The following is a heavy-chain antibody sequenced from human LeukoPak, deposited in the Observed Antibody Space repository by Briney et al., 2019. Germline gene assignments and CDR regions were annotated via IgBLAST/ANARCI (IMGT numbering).Heavy chain of an antibody. Sequence: GGSLRLSCAASGFTFSSYSMNWVRQAPGKGLEWVSYISSSSSTIYCADSVKGRSTISRDNAKNSLYLQMNSLRAEDTAVYYCARDSYGSGSYYGYWGQGTLVTVSS. V-gene: IGHV3-48*04. CDR1: GFTFSSYS. CDR3: ARDSYGSGSYYGY. D-gene: IGHD3-10*01. CDR2: ISSSSSTI. J-gene: IGHJ4*02.